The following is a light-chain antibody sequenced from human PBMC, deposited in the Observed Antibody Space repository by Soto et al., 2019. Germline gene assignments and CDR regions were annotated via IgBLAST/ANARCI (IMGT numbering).Light chain of an antibody. V-gene: IGLV2-8*01. CDR3: SSNAGSDNLV. CDR2: EVN. Sequence: QSVLTQPPSASGSPGQSVTISCTGISSDVGSYKYVSWYQQYPGKAPKLMVYEVNKRPSGVPVRFSGSKSGNTASLTVSGLQAEDEADYYCSSNAGSDNLVFGGGTKLTVL. CDR1: SSDVGSYKY. J-gene: IGLJ2*01.